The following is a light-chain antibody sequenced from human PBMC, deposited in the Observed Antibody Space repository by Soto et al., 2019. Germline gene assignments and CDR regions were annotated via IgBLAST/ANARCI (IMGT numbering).Light chain of an antibody. CDR1: QSVSSN. Sequence: EIVMTQSPATLSVSPGERATLSCRASQSVSSNLVWYQQKPGQAPRLLIYGTSTRATGIPARFSGSGSGTEFTRTICSLQSEDIAVYHCQQYNKWPLWTFGQGTKVEIK. CDR3: QQYNKWPLWT. J-gene: IGKJ1*01. V-gene: IGKV3-15*01. CDR2: GTS.